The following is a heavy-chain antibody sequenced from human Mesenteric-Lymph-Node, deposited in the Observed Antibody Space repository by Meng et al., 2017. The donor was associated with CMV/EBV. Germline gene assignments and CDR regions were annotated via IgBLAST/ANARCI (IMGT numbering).Heavy chain of an antibody. CDR1: DDSISTYY. CDR3: AREGRELAHYSYGMDV. CDR2: IYNSGST. Sequence: SETLSLTCSVSDDSISTYYWSWIRQPPGKGLEWIGDIYNSGSTNYNPSLQSRVIISLDASKNEFSLKMRSVTAADTAVYHCAREGRELAHYSYGMDVWGQGTTVTVSS. V-gene: IGHV4-59*01. J-gene: IGHJ6*02. D-gene: IGHD1-26*01.